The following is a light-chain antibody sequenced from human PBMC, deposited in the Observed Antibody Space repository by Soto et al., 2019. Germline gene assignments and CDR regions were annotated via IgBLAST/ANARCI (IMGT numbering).Light chain of an antibody. V-gene: IGLV4-69*01. CDR1: SGHSNYA. Sequence: QPVLTQSPSASASLGASVKLTCTLSSGHSNYAIAWHQQQSEKGPRYLMKLNSDRRHSKGDGIPDRFSGSSSGAERYLTISSLQSEDEADYYCQTWGSGIVVFGGGTKLTVL. J-gene: IGLJ2*01. CDR2: LNSDRRH. CDR3: QTWGSGIVV.